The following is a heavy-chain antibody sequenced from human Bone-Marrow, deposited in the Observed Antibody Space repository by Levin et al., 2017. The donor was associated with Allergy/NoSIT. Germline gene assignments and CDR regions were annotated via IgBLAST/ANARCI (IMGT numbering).Heavy chain of an antibody. CDR1: GFTFSSYG. CDR3: ARDVNPELIAINHINITGEGFGY. J-gene: IGHJ4*02. V-gene: IGHV3-33*01. CDR2: IWYDGSNK. Sequence: GGSLRLSCAASGFTFSSYGMHWVRQAPGKGLEWVAVIWYDGSNKYYADSVKGRFTISRDNSKNTLYLQMNSLRAEDTAVYYCARDVNPELIAINHINITGEGFGYWGQGTLVTVSS. D-gene: IGHD2-21*01.